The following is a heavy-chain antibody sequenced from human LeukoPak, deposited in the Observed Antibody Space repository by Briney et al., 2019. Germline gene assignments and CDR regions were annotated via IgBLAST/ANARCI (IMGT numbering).Heavy chain of an antibody. CDR1: GYTFTGYY. D-gene: IGHD2-15*01. J-gene: IGHJ4*02. CDR3: ASLVSSSPLGYCSGGSCYSQDYFGY. CDR2: INPNSGGT. Sequence: ASVKVSCKASGYTFTGYYMHWVRQAPGQGLEWMGWINPNSGGTTYTQHFQGRVTMTRDTSISTAHMEPSRLRSDDSAVYYCASLVSSSPLGYCSGGSCYSQDYFGYWGQGTLVTVSS. V-gene: IGHV1-2*02.